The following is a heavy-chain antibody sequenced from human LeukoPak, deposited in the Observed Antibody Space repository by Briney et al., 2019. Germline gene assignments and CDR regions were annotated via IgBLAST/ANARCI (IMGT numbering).Heavy chain of an antibody. V-gene: IGHV3-66*01. D-gene: IGHD6-19*01. CDR3: AGVGIAVAGKAFGFDY. CDR2: IYSGGST. CDR1: GFTFSSYA. Sequence: GGSLRLSCAASGFTFSSYAMSWVRQAPGKGLEWVSVIYSGGSTYYADSVKGRFTISRDNSKNTLYLQMNSLRAEDTAVYYCAGVGIAVAGKAFGFDYWGQGTLVTVSS. J-gene: IGHJ4*02.